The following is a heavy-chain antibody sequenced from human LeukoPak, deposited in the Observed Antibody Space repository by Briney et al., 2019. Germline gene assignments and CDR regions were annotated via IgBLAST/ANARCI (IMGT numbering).Heavy chain of an antibody. D-gene: IGHD6-13*01. Sequence: SVKVSCKASGGTFSSYAISWVRQAPGQGLEWMGGIIPIFGTANYAQKFQGRVTITADESTSTAYMELSSLRSEDTAVYYCARDIAAAGPQLNMDVWGKGTTVTVSS. CDR2: IIPIFGTA. CDR1: GGTFSSYA. V-gene: IGHV1-69*13. J-gene: IGHJ6*03. CDR3: ARDIAAAGPQLNMDV.